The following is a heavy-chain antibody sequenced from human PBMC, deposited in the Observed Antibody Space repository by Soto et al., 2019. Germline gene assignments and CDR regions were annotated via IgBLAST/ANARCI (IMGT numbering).Heavy chain of an antibody. CDR3: GRSRGVYYYYMDV. D-gene: IGHD1-26*01. Sequence: QVQLQESGPGLVRHSQTLSLTCTVSGDSISSGNYYWSWIRQHPGKGLDWIGYIHYGGSTYNNPSLKSRVIISEDASKNQFSLKLTSVTAADTAVYYCGRSRGVYYYYMDVWGKGTTVTVSS. CDR1: GDSISSGNYY. V-gene: IGHV4-31*03. J-gene: IGHJ6*03. CDR2: IHYGGST.